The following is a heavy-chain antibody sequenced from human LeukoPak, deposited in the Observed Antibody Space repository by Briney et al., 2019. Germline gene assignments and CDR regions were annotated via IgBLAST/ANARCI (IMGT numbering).Heavy chain of an antibody. D-gene: IGHD1-26*01. Sequence: GGSLRLACAASEFTFSNFWISWVRQAPGRGLGWVANTNTDGSEKYYVDSVKGRVTISRDNAMNFLYLQLNSLRVDDAAVYDCARDSGSCRGCAFDIWGQGTVVTVSS. J-gene: IGHJ3*02. CDR3: ARDSGSCRGCAFDI. CDR2: TNTDGSEK. CDR1: EFTFSNFW. V-gene: IGHV3-7*01.